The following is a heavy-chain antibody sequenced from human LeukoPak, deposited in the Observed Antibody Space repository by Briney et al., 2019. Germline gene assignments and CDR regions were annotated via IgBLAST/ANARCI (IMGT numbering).Heavy chain of an antibody. D-gene: IGHD5-12*01. V-gene: IGHV3-23*01. J-gene: IGHJ4*02. CDR2: ITDSGGKT. Sequence: GGSLRLSCAASGFTFSTFAMNWVRQAPGKGLEWVSVITDSGGKTYYADSVKGRFIIPRDNSQNTLYLQMNSLRVEDTAVYYCANRAWLDSWGQGTLVTVSS. CDR1: GFTFSTFA. CDR3: ANRAWLDS.